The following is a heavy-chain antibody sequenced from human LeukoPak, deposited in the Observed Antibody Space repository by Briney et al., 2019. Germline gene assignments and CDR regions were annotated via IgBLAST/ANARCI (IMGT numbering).Heavy chain of an antibody. CDR3: ASAAAGDY. CDR2: ISSSSSYI. Sequence: GGSLRLSCAASGFTFSSYSMNWVRQAPGKGLEWVSSISSSSSYIHYADSVKGRFTISRDNAKNSLYLQMNSLRAEDTAVYYCASAAAGDYWGQGTLVTVSS. D-gene: IGHD6-13*01. V-gene: IGHV3-21*01. J-gene: IGHJ4*02. CDR1: GFTFSSYS.